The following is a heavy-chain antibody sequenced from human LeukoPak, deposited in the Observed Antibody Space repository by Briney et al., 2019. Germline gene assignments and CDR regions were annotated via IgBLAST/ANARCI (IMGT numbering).Heavy chain of an antibody. J-gene: IGHJ5*02. CDR3: ARDRAVTQDWVEFDP. Sequence: GGSLRLSCAGSGFSVSNYYMSWVCQAPGKGLEWVSLNSGETFYADSVKGRFTISRDNSKNTMYLQMNRLRVEDTAVYFCARDRAVTQDWVEFDPWGQGTLVTVSS. D-gene: IGHD4-17*01. V-gene: IGHV3-66*03. CDR1: GFSVSNYY. CDR2: NSGET.